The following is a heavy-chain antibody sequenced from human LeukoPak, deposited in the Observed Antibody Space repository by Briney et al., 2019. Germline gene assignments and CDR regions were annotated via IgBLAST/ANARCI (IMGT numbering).Heavy chain of an antibody. V-gene: IGHV3-72*01. CDR1: GFTFSDHY. D-gene: IGHD2-2*01. J-gene: IGHJ6*04. Sequence: GGSLRLSCAASGFTFSDHYMDWVRQAPGKGLEWVGRTRNKANSYTTEYAASVKGRFTISRDDSKNSLYLQMNSLKTEDTAVYYCASSSVRSHYYYGMDVWGKGTTITVSS. CDR2: TRNKANSYTT. CDR3: ASSSVRSHYYYGMDV.